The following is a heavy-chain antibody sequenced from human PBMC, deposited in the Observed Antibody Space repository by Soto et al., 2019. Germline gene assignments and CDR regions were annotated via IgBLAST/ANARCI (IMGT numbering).Heavy chain of an antibody. D-gene: IGHD3-10*01. J-gene: IGHJ4*02. Sequence: PSETLSLTCTVSGGSISSGGYYWSWIRQHPGKGLEWIGYIYYSGSTYYNPSLKSRVTISVDTSKNQFSLKLSSVTAADTAVYYCARFDKVVRGVIMVSDYWGQGTLVTVSS. CDR1: GGSISSGGYY. CDR3: ARFDKVVRGVIMVSDY. V-gene: IGHV4-31*03. CDR2: IYYSGST.